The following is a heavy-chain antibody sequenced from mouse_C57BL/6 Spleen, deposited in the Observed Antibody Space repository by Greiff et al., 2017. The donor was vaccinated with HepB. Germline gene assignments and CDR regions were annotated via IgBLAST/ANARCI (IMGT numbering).Heavy chain of an antibody. CDR1: GFSLTGYG. V-gene: IGHV2-5*01. D-gene: IGHD2-5*01. J-gene: IGHJ4*01. Sequence: VQGVESGPGLVQPSQSLSITCTVSGFSLTGYGVHWVRQSPGKGLEWLGVIWRGGSTDYNAAFMSRLSITKDNSKSQVFFKMNSLQADDTAIYYCAKTSIVTHYYAMDYWGQGTSVTVSS. CDR2: IWRGGST. CDR3: AKTSIVTHYYAMDY.